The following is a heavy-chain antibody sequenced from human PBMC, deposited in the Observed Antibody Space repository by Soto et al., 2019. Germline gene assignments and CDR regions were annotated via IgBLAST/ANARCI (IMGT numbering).Heavy chain of an antibody. D-gene: IGHD2-21*01. CDR3: ARDPHCGGTTCFPAT. Sequence: GGSLRLSCAASGFTFSTYAMSWVRQTPGKGLEWVAAIWYDGSNRYYGDSVRGRFTISRDNSKNTLYLQMNSLRAEDTAVYYCARDPHCGGTTCFPATWGQGTQVTVSS. CDR2: IWYDGSNR. V-gene: IGHV3-33*08. J-gene: IGHJ5*02. CDR1: GFTFSTYA.